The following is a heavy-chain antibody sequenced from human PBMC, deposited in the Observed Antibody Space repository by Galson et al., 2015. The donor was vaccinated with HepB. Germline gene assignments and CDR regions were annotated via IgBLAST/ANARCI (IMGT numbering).Heavy chain of an antibody. V-gene: IGHV1-2*02. CDR3: ARGEKVGGNSSFADYYYYMDV. CDR1: GYTFTGYY. CDR2: INPNSGGT. D-gene: IGHD4-23*01. J-gene: IGHJ6*03. Sequence: SVKVSCKASGYTFTGYYMHWVRQAPGQGLEWMGWINPNSGGTNYAQKFQGRVTMTRDTSISTAYMELSRLRSDDTAVYYCARGEKVGGNSSFADYYYYMDVWGKGTTVTVSS.